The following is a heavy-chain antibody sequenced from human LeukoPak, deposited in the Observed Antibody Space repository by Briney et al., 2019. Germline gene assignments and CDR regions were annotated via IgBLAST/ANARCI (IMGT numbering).Heavy chain of an antibody. V-gene: IGHV3-23*01. CDR1: GFTFSSYA. J-gene: IGHJ5*02. CDR3: FLEWLLSGFDP. D-gene: IGHD3-3*01. Sequence: GGSLRLSCAASGFTFSSYAMSWVRQASGKGLEWVSAISGSGGSTYYADSVKGRFTISRDNSKNTLYLQMNSLRAEDTAVYYCFLEWLLSGFDPWGQGTLVTVSS. CDR2: ISGSGGST.